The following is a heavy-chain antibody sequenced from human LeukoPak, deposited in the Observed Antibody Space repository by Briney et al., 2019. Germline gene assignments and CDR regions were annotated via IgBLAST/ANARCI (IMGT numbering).Heavy chain of an antibody. Sequence: GASVKVSCKASGYTFTSYYMRWVRQAPGQGLEWMGIINPSGGSTSYAQKFQGRVTMTRDTSTSTVYMELSSLRSEDTAVYYCARDRYSYGYIDYWGQGTLVTVSS. D-gene: IGHD5-18*01. CDR2: INPSGGST. CDR3: ARDRYSYGYIDY. V-gene: IGHV1-46*01. CDR1: GYTFTSYY. J-gene: IGHJ4*02.